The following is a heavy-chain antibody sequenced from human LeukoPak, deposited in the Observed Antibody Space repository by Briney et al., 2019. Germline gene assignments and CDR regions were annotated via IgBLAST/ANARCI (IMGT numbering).Heavy chain of an antibody. CDR1: GYTFTGYY. CDR3: ARVQGRYDSSGYYYG. Sequence: ASVMVSCKASGYTFTGYYMHWVRQAPGQGLEWMGWINPNSGGTNYAQKFQGRVTMTRDTSISTAYMELSRLRSDDTAVYYCARVQGRYDSSGYYYGWGQGTLVTVSS. J-gene: IGHJ4*02. V-gene: IGHV1-2*02. CDR2: INPNSGGT. D-gene: IGHD3-22*01.